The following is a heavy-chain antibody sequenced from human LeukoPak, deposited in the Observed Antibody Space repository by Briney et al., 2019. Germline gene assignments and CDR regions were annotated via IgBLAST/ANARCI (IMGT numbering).Heavy chain of an antibody. Sequence: PGGSLRLSCAASGFTFSSYAMSWVRQAPGKGLEWVSGISGSGGSTYYADSVKGRFTISRDNSKNTLYLQMNSLRAEDTAVYYCAKGTFREGTFDYWGQGTLVTVSP. CDR3: AKGTFREGTFDY. D-gene: IGHD3-16*01. CDR2: ISGSGGST. V-gene: IGHV3-23*01. J-gene: IGHJ4*02. CDR1: GFTFSSYA.